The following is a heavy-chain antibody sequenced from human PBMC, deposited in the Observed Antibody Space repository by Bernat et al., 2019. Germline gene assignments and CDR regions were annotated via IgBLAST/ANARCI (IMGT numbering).Heavy chain of an antibody. CDR3: VRDPNRRLDY. D-gene: IGHD1/OR15-1a*01. J-gene: IGHJ4*02. Sequence: EVQLAESGGGLVQPGESLRLSCAASGFTFRDYWMDWVRQAPGKGPVWVSRINIDGTTTNYADSVKGRFTMSRDNAKNTVYLQMNSLRAEDTAVYYCVRDPNRRLDYWGQGTQVTVSP. CDR2: INIDGTTT. V-gene: IGHV3-74*01. CDR1: GFTFRDYW.